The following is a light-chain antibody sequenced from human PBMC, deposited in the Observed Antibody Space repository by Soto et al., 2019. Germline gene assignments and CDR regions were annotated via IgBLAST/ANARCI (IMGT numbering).Light chain of an antibody. CDR1: QSISSW. CDR2: KVS. Sequence: DIQMPKSPSTLSASVGDRVTITCRASQSISSWLAWYQQNSWKDPKLLIYKVSSLEGGVPSRFSGSGSGTEFTLSITGLQPDAFATYYCQQYNSYWSYGQGTTVSI. J-gene: IGKJ1*01. CDR3: QQYNSYWS. V-gene: IGKV1-5*03.